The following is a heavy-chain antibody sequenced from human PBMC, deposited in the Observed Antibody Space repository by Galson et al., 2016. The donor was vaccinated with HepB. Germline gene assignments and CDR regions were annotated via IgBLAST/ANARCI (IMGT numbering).Heavy chain of an antibody. CDR2: INYSGTT. Sequence: SETLSLTCSVSGGSISSYFWNWIRQPPGKGLEWIGYINYSGTTNYNPSLKSRATISVDSSKSQFSLKLTSVTAADTAVYYCARGRWLQSRSKYYYYYIDVWGKGTTVTVSS. D-gene: IGHD5-24*01. CDR1: GGSISSYF. CDR3: ARGRWLQSRSKYYYYYIDV. V-gene: IGHV4-59*01. J-gene: IGHJ6*03.